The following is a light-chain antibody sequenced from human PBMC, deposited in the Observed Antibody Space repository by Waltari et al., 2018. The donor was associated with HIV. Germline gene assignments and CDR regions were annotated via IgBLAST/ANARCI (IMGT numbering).Light chain of an antibody. CDR3: ATWDDSLSVVV. J-gene: IGLJ2*01. CDR1: SSNIGSNY. CDR2: RNN. Sequence: QSVLTQPPSASGTPGQRVTISCSGSSSNIGSNYVYWYQQLPGTAPKLLIYRNNQRPSGGPVRFSGSKSGTSASLAISGLRSEDEADYYCATWDDSLSVVVFGGGTKLTVL. V-gene: IGLV1-47*01.